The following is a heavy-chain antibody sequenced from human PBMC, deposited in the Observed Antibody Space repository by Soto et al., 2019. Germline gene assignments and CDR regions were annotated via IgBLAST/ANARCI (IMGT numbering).Heavy chain of an antibody. J-gene: IGHJ4*02. CDR2: ISAYNGNT. Sequence: QVQQVQSGAEVKKPGASVKVSCKASGYTFTSYGISWVRQAPGQGLEWMGWISAYNGNTNYAQKLQGRVTMTTDTSTSTAYMELRSLRSDDTAVYYCARFMTYYYDSSGYYASDWGQGTLVTVSS. CDR3: ARFMTYYYDSSGYYASD. D-gene: IGHD3-22*01. CDR1: GYTFTSYG. V-gene: IGHV1-18*01.